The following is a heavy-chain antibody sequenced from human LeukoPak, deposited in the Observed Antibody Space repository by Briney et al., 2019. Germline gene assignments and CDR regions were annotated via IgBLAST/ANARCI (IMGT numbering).Heavy chain of an antibody. CDR2: ISGSGGST. Sequence: GAFLRLSCAASGFTFSSYAMSWVRQAPGKGLEWVSAISGSGGSTYYADSVKGRFTISRDNSKNTLYLQMNSLRAEDTAVYYCAKGDVLLWFGELLYPLDYWGQGTLVTVSS. CDR1: GFTFSSYA. CDR3: AKGDVLLWFGELLYPLDY. V-gene: IGHV3-23*01. J-gene: IGHJ4*02. D-gene: IGHD3-10*01.